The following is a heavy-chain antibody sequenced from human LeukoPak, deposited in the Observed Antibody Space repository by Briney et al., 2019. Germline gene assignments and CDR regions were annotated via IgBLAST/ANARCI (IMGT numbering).Heavy chain of an antibody. J-gene: IGHJ4*02. CDR3: ARRGSSWSTIDY. Sequence: SETLSLTCTVSGDSVSSYFWSWIRQPPGKGLEWIGHIYYSGGTNYNPSLKSRVTISVDTSKNQFSLKLNSVTAADTAVYYCARRGSSWSTIDYWGQGTLVTVAS. CDR2: IYYSGGT. D-gene: IGHD6-13*01. V-gene: IGHV4-59*08. CDR1: GDSVSSYF.